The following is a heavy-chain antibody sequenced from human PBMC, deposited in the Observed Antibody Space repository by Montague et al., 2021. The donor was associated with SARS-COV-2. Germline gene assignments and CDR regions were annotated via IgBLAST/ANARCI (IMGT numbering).Heavy chain of an antibody. CDR1: GGSISSRSHY. V-gene: IGHV4-39*01. D-gene: IGHD1-1*01. CDR3: ARGATTGPGIWFDP. CDR2: IYYIGTT. Sequence: SETLSLTCSVSGGSISSRSHYWGWIRQPPGKGLECVGSIYYIGTTXYXXXXKXRLAISIDTSKNQFSLKVTSVTAADTGVYYCARGATTGPGIWFDPWGQGTLVTVSS. J-gene: IGHJ5*02.